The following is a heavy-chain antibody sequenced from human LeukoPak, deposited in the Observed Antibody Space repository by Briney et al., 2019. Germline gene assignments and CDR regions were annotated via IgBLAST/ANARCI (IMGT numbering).Heavy chain of an antibody. V-gene: IGHV1-69*04. CDR2: IIPILGIA. CDR3: AWTYSSSWLRLDY. Sequence: GASVKVSCNASGGTFSSYAISWVRQAPGQGLEWMGRIIPILGIANYAQKFQGRVTITADKSTSTAYMELSSLRSEDTAVYYCAWTYSSSWLRLDYWGQGTLVTVSS. CDR1: GGTFSSYA. J-gene: IGHJ4*02. D-gene: IGHD6-13*01.